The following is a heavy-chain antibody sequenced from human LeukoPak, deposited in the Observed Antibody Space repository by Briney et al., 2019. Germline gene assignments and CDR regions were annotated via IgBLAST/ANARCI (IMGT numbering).Heavy chain of an antibody. CDR3: ARRAGAYSHPYDY. V-gene: IGHV4-38-2*02. CDR1: GYSISSGYY. J-gene: IGHJ4*02. Sequence: PSETLSLTCTVSGYSISSGYYWGGIRQPPGKGLELIGSIYHSGRTYYNPSLKSRVTISVDTSKNPFSLKLSSVTAADTAVYYCARRAGAYSHPYDYWGQGTLVTVSS. CDR2: IYHSGRT. D-gene: IGHD4/OR15-4a*01.